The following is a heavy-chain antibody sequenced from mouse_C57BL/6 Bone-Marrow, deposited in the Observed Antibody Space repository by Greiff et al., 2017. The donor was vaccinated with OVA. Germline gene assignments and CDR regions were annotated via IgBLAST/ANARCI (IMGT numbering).Heavy chain of an antibody. CDR2: ISDGGSYT. J-gene: IGHJ2*01. CDR3: ARGHYYGSPFYYFDC. V-gene: IGHV5-4*03. CDR1: GFTFSSYA. D-gene: IGHD1-1*01. Sequence: EVMLVESGGGLVKPGGSLKLSCAASGFTFSSYAMSWVRQTPEKRLEWVATISDGGSYTYYPDNVKGRFTISRDNAKNNLYLQMSHLKSEDTAMYYCARGHYYGSPFYYFDCWGQGTTLTVSS.